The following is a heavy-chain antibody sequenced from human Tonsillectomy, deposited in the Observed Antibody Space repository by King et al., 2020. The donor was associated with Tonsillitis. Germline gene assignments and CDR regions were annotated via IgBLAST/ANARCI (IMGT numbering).Heavy chain of an antibody. CDR3: ASRRFPGIAAAGDAFDI. V-gene: IGHV1-69*01. D-gene: IGHD6-13*01. J-gene: IGHJ3*02. CDR2: IIPMFGTA. CDR1: GDTFKNYA. Sequence: VQLVQSGAEVKKPGSSVKVSCKASGDTFKNYAIRWVRQAPGQGLEWMGGIIPMFGTANYAEKFQGRVTITADEPTNTAYMELSSLTSEDTAVYFCASRRFPGIAAAGDAFDIWGQGTLVTVSS.